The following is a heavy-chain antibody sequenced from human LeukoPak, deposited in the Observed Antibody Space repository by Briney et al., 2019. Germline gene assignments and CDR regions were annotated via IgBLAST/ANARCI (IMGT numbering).Heavy chain of an antibody. Sequence: GGSLRLSCSASGFTFSTYWMSWVRQAPGKGLEWVAVISYDGSNKYYADSVKGRFTISTDNSKNTLYLQMNSLRAEDTAVYYCARDRAGYSTTGTMDYWGQGTLVTVSS. J-gene: IGHJ4*02. CDR3: ARDRAGYSTTGTMDY. CDR2: ISYDGSNK. CDR1: GFTFSTYW. D-gene: IGHD5-18*01. V-gene: IGHV3-30*03.